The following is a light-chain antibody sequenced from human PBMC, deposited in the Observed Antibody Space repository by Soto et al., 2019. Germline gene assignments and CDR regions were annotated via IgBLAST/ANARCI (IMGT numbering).Light chain of an antibody. J-gene: IGKJ2*01. Sequence: EIVLTQSPATLSLSPGEIATLSCSASQSVSSYLAWYQQKPGQAPRLLIYDASNRATGIPARFSGSGSGTDFTLTISSLQSEDFAVYYCQQYNNWPPYTFGQGTKVDIK. V-gene: IGKV3-11*01. CDR3: QQYNNWPPYT. CDR2: DAS. CDR1: QSVSSY.